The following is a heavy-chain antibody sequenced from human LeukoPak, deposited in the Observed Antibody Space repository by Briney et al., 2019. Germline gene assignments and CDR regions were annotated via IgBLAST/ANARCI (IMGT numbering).Heavy chain of an antibody. CDR2: IYYSGST. D-gene: IGHD2-8*02. CDR1: GGSISSSSYY. J-gene: IGHJ4*02. Sequence: SETLSLTCTVSGGSISSSSYYWVWIRQPPGEGLEWIGNIYYSGSTYYNPSLKSRVSMSVDRSKNQFSLKLNSVTAPDTAVYYLSRQGGVVFPLDYWGQGILVTVSS. V-gene: IGHV4-39*01. CDR3: SRQGGVVFPLDY.